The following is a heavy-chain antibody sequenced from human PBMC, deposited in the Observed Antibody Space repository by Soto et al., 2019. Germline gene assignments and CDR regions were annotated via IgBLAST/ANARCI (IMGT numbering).Heavy chain of an antibody. J-gene: IGHJ4*02. CDR3: AREGYCSGGACYFVY. CDR1: GGSVSSRGFY. CDR2: IYYSGST. Sequence: PSETLSLTCTVSGGSVSSRGFYWSWIRQPPGKGLEWIGYIYYSGSTNYNPSLKSRVTISVDTSKNQFSLKLSSVTAADTAVYYCAREGYCSGGACYFVYWGQGTLVTVSS. D-gene: IGHD2-15*01. V-gene: IGHV4-61*08.